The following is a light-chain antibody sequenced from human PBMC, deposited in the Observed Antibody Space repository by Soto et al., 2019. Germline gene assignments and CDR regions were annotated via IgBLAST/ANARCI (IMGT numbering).Light chain of an antibody. J-gene: IGKJ1*01. CDR1: QNINTW. Sequence: IQMNQSPSTLSASVGDRVTITCRASQNINTWLAWFQQRPGTVPKLLIFDASTLASGVPSRFSGFASETEFSLTISSLQPDDFATYYCQHYSSYPWTFGQGTKVEIK. V-gene: IGKV1-5*01. CDR3: QHYSSYPWT. CDR2: DAS.